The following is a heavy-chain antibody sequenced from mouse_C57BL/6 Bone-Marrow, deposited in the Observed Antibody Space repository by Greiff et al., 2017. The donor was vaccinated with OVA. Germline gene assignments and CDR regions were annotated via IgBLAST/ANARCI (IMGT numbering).Heavy chain of an antibody. CDR2: INPSNGGT. CDR1: GYTFSSYY. V-gene: IGHV1-53*01. CDR3: TRSGYGAFAY. J-gene: IGHJ3*01. Sequence: QVQLQQPGAELVKPGASVKLSCKASGYTFSSYYMYWVKQRPGQGLEWIGGINPSNGGTNFNEKFKNKATLTADKSSNTAYMHLSSLTSEDSAVYYCTRSGYGAFAYWGQGTLVTVSA. D-gene: IGHD1-1*02.